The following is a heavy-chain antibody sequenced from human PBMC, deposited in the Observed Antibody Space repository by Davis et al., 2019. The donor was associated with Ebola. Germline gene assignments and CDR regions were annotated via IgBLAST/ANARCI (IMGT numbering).Heavy chain of an antibody. D-gene: IGHD3-9*01. V-gene: IGHV4-31*03. Sequence: MPSETLSLTCTVSGGAVNSRNNYWTWIRQKPGKGLEWLGYIYNSVSTFYNSSLKSRLTVSLDTPKNQVSLKLTSVTPADTAVYYCARINGDILTGYYFFDYWGQGVLVTVSS. CDR1: GGAVNSRNNY. CDR2: IYNSVST. CDR3: ARINGDILTGYYFFDY. J-gene: IGHJ4*02.